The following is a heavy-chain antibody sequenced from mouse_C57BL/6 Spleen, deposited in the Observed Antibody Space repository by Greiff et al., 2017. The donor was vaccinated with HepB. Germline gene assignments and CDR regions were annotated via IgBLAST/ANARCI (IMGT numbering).Heavy chain of an antibody. CDR2: ISGGGGNT. CDR1: GFTFSSYT. Sequence: DVHLVESGGGLVKPGGSLKLSCAASGFTFSSYTMSWVRQTPEKRLEWVATISGGGGNTYYPDSVKGRFTISRDNAKNTLYLQMSSLRSEDTALYYCARRTRTVRDWYFDVWGTGTTVTVSS. J-gene: IGHJ1*03. V-gene: IGHV5-9*01. D-gene: IGHD1-1*01. CDR3: ARRTRTVRDWYFDV.